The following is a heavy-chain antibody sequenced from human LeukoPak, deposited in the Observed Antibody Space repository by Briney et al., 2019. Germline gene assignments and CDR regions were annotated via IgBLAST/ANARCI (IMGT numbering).Heavy chain of an antibody. V-gene: IGHV3-30*04. CDR2: ILENGNRQ. CDR3: ARSGSSSWCPRTFDY. Sequence: GRSLRLSCAASGFTFSKYIMHWVRQAPGKGLDWVAVILENGNRQYYADSVKGRFTISRDNSKNTLSLQMNSLRGEDTAMYYCARSGSSSWCPRTFDYWGQGTLVTVSS. J-gene: IGHJ4*02. CDR1: GFTFSKYI. D-gene: IGHD6-13*01.